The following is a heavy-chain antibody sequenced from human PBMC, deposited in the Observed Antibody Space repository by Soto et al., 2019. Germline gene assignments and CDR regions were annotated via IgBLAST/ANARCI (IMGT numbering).Heavy chain of an antibody. CDR2: IYYSGST. CDR3: ARRGANYDILTGYYPTWGMDV. V-gene: IGHV4-39*01. Sequence: SETLSLTCSVSGASISSSGHYWDLIRQPTSKGLEWNGSIYYSGSTYYNPSLKSRVTIAVYASKNQFSLKLNSVTAAYTAVYYCARRGANYDILTGYYPTWGMDVWGQGTTVT. CDR1: GASISSSGHY. J-gene: IGHJ6*02. D-gene: IGHD3-9*01.